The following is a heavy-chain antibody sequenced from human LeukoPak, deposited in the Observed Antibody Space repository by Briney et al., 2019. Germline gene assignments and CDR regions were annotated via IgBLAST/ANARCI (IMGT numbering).Heavy chain of an antibody. Sequence: PGGSLRLTCEASGFAFSNFGVTWVRQAPGKGLEWVSSISGSGGSPYYADSVKGRFTISRDNSKNTLYLQMNSLRVEDTAVYYCAKEGGWLYGSPDYWGQATLVTVSS. V-gene: IGHV3-23*01. CDR1: GFAFSNFG. CDR2: ISGSGGSP. CDR3: AKEGGWLYGSPDY. D-gene: IGHD6-19*01. J-gene: IGHJ4*02.